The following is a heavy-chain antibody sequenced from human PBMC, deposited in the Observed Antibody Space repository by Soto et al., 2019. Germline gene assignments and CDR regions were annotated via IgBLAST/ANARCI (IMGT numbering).Heavy chain of an antibody. D-gene: IGHD2-2*01. CDR1: GFTFSNAW. CDR3: TTDLSVVVPAAISAFDI. Sequence: EVQLLESGGGLVQPGGSLRLSCAASGFTFSNAWMSWVRQAPGKGLEWVGRIKSKTDGGTTDYAAPVKGRFTISRDDSKNTLYLQMNSLKTEDTAVYYCTTDLSVVVPAAISAFDIWGQGTMVTVSS. V-gene: IGHV3-15*01. J-gene: IGHJ3*02. CDR2: IKSKTDGGTT.